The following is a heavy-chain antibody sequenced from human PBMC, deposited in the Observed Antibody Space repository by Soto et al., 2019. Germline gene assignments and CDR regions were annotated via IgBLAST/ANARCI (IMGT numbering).Heavy chain of an antibody. CDR3: ARGDYYDSSGPFSDAFDI. CDR1: RYSLKIYL. CDR2: IKPDGSEK. Sequence: LACAASRYSLKIYLISGAFQTKGKGLEWVANIKPDGSEKWYVDSVKGRFTISRDNAKNSLYLQMNSLRAEDTAVYYCARGDYYDSSGPFSDAFDIWGQGTMVTVSS. J-gene: IGHJ3*02. V-gene: IGHV3-7*04. D-gene: IGHD3-22*01.